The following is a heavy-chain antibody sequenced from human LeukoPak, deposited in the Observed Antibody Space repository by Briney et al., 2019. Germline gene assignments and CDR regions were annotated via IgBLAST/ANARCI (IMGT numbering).Heavy chain of an antibody. CDR1: GYTFTSYG. CDR2: ISAYNGNT. V-gene: IGHV1-18*01. Sequence: ASVKVSCKASGYTFTSYGISWVRQAPGQGLEWMGWISAYNGNTNYAQKLQGRVTMTTDTSTSTAYMELGSLRSDDTAVYYCASLSNYYGSGSYPYYYGMDVWGQGTTVTVSS. D-gene: IGHD3-10*01. CDR3: ASLSNYYGSGSYPYYYGMDV. J-gene: IGHJ6*02.